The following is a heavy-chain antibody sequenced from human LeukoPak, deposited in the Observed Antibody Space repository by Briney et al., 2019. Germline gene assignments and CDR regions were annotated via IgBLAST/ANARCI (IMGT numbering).Heavy chain of an antibody. V-gene: IGHV3-33*05. Sequence: GGSLRLSCAASGFTFSSYDMHWVRQAPGKGLEWVAVILYDGTNKYYADSVKGRFTISRDNSKHTPSLQMNSLRAEDTAVYYCARVYGYSHGYFDYWGQGTLVTVSS. CDR3: ARVYGYSHGYFDY. D-gene: IGHD5-18*01. CDR1: GFTFSSYD. CDR2: ILYDGTNK. J-gene: IGHJ4*02.